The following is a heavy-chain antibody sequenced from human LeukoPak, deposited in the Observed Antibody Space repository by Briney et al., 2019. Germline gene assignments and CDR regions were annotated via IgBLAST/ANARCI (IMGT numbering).Heavy chain of an antibody. CDR2: INWNGGRT. D-gene: IGHD3-9*01. CDR3: AREGGYYDIFTGYYRHYYYYMDV. Sequence: GGSLRLSCAACGCTFDDYVMSWVRQAPGKGLEWVGGINWNGGRTGYADSVKGRFTISRDNAKNSLYLQMNRLSAEDTALYYCAREGGYYDIFTGYYRHYYYYMDVWGNGTTVTVSS. CDR1: GCTFDDYV. J-gene: IGHJ6*03. V-gene: IGHV3-20*04.